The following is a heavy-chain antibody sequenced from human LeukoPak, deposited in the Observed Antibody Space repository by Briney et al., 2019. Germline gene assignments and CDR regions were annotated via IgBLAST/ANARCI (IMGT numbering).Heavy chain of an antibody. Sequence: GGSLRLSCAASGFTFTSYSMSWVRQAPGEGLEWVSSISSSSSYIYYADSVKGRFTISRDNAKNSMYLQMNSLRAEDTAVYYCTRDPGRCTSTSCYPDYWGQGTLVTVSS. CDR1: GFTFTSYS. CDR3: TRDPGRCTSTSCYPDY. D-gene: IGHD2-2*01. J-gene: IGHJ4*02. V-gene: IGHV3-21*01. CDR2: ISSSSSYI.